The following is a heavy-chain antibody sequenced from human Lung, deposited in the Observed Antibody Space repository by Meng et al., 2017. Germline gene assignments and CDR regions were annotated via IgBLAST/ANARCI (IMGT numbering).Heavy chain of an antibody. CDR2: INHSGST. V-gene: IGHV4-34*01. CDR1: GGSFSDYY. D-gene: IGHD4-11*01. CDR3: ARGPTTMAHDFDY. Sequence: QGQLQQLGAGLLKPSETLSLTCVVSGGSFSDYYWSWIRQPPGKGLEWIGEINHSGSTNYNPSLESRATISVDTSQNNLSLKLSSVTAADSAVHYCARGPTTMAHDFDYWGQGTLVTVSS. J-gene: IGHJ4*02.